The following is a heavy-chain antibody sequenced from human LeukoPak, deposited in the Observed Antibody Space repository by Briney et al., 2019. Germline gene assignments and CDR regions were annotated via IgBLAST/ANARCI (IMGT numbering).Heavy chain of an antibody. CDR1: GFTFSSYT. CDR3: ATTLNIATPGHL. CDR2: ISSSSTYI. V-gene: IGHV3-21*01. J-gene: IGHJ1*01. D-gene: IGHD6-13*01. Sequence: GGSLRLSCAASGFTFSSYTMNWVRQPPGKGLGWGSSISSSSTYIYYADSVKGRFTISRDNAKNSVYLQMNSLRAEDTAVYYCATTLNIATPGHLWGQGTLVTVSS.